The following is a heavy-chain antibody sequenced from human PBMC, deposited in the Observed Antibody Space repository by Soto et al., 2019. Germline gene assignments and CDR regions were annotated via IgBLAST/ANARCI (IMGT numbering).Heavy chain of an antibody. CDR3: ATGRGIVGASTFDY. Sequence: SVKVSCKASGGTFSSYTISWVRQAPGQGLEWMGRIIPILGIANYAQKFQGRVTMTEDTSTDTAYMELSSLRSEDTAVYYCATGRGIVGASTFDYWGQGTLVTVS. V-gene: IGHV1-69*02. J-gene: IGHJ4*02. CDR1: GGTFSSYT. CDR2: IIPILGIA. D-gene: IGHD1-26*01.